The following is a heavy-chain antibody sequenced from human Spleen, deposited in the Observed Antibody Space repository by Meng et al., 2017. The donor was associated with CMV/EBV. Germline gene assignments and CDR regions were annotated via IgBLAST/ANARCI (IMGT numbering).Heavy chain of an antibody. Sequence: SVKVSCKASGYTFTSYGISWVRQAPGQGLEWMGGIIPIFGTANYAQKFQGRVTITTDESTSTAYMELSSLRSEDTAVYYCARFLPRFGKNWFDPWGQGTLVTVSS. J-gene: IGHJ5*02. CDR1: GYTFTSYG. V-gene: IGHV1-69*05. D-gene: IGHD1-14*01. CDR2: IIPIFGTA. CDR3: ARFLPRFGKNWFDP.